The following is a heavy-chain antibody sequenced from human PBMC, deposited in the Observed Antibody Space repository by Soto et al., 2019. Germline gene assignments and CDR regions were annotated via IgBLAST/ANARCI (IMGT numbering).Heavy chain of an antibody. CDR3: ARATVTPIFDY. D-gene: IGHD4-17*01. CDR1: GGSISSGGYS. Sequence: SETLSLTCAVSGGSISSGGYSWSWIRQPPGKGLEWIGYIYRSGSTYYNPSLKSRVTISVDRSKNQFSLKLSSVTAADTAVYYCARATVTPIFDYWGQGTLVTVSS. V-gene: IGHV4-30-2*01. CDR2: IYRSGST. J-gene: IGHJ4*02.